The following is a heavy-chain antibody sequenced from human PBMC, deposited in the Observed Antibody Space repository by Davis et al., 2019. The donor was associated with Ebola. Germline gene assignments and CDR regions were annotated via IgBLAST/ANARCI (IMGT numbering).Heavy chain of an antibody. CDR2: ISYDGSNK. J-gene: IGHJ4*02. CDR3: ARDRPIGGGPYGSGRTYFDY. CDR1: GFSFSYYT. D-gene: IGHD3-10*01. V-gene: IGHV3-30-3*01. Sequence: GESLKISCAASGFSFSYYTMHWVRQAPGKGPEWVAVISYDGSNKYYADSVKGRFTISRDNSKKTLYLQMTSLRAEDTAVYYCARDRPIGGGPYGSGRTYFDYWGQGTLVTVPS.